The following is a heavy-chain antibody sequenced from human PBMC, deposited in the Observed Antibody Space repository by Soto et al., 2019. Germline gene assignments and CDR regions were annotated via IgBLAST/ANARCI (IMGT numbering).Heavy chain of an antibody. Sequence: QVQLVESGGGVVQPGRSLRLSCAASGFTFSSYGMHWVRQAPGKGLEWVAVISYDGSNKYYADSVKGRFTISRDNSKNTMYLKINSLRAEDTDVYYCAKGPAIVFVPAAMNYYYGMDVWGQGTTVTVSS. V-gene: IGHV3-30*18. J-gene: IGHJ6*02. CDR2: ISYDGSNK. CDR3: AKGPAIVFVPAAMNYYYGMDV. CDR1: GFTFSSYG. D-gene: IGHD2-2*01.